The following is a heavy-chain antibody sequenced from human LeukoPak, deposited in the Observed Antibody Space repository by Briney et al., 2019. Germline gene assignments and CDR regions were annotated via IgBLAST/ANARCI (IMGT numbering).Heavy chain of an antibody. CDR1: GGSISSSNYY. J-gene: IGHJ4*02. V-gene: IGHV4-39*01. CDR3: ARQRGTYGYSDY. Sequence: SETLSLTCTVSGGSISSSNYYWGWIRQPPGKGLEWIGSIYYGGSTYYNPSLKSRVTISVDTSKKQFSLKLTSVTAADTAVYYCARQRGTYGYSDYWGQGTLVIVSS. D-gene: IGHD4-17*01. CDR2: IYYGGST.